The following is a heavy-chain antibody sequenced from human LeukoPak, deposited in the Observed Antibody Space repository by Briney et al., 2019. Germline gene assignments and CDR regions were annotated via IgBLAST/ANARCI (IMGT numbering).Heavy chain of an antibody. CDR1: GFTFSNYW. V-gene: IGHV3-74*01. CDR3: ARSDWFDP. J-gene: IGHJ5*02. CDR2: IKSDGSST. Sequence: GGSLRLSCAASGFTFSNYWMHWVRQAPGKGLAWVSRIKSDGSSTSYADSVKGRFTISRDNAKNTLYLQMNSLRAEDTAVYYCARSDWFDPWGQGTLVTVSS.